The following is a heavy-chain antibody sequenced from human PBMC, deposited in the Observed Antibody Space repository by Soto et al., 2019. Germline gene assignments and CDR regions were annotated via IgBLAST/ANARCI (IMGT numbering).Heavy chain of an antibody. Sequence: SETLSLTCAVYGGSFSGYYWSWIRQPPGKGLEWIGEINHSGSTNYNPSLKSRVTISVDTSKNQFSLKLSSVSAADTAVYYCARLRGYCSSTSCYSYYYYYYYGMDVWGQGTTVTVSS. D-gene: IGHD2-2*01. CDR1: GGSFSGYY. CDR2: INHSGST. J-gene: IGHJ6*02. V-gene: IGHV4-34*01. CDR3: ARLRGYCSSTSCYSYYYYYYYGMDV.